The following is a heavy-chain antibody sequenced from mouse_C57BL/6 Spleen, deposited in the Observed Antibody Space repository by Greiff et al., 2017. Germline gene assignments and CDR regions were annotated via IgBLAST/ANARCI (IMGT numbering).Heavy chain of an antibody. CDR2: IYPGDGDT. CDR3: ARHYGSRDWYFDV. V-gene: IGHV1-80*01. CDR1: GYAFSSYW. J-gene: IGHJ1*03. D-gene: IGHD1-1*01. Sequence: VQLQQSGAELVKPGASVKISCKASGYAFSSYWMNWVKQRPGKGLEWIGQIYPGDGDTNYNGKFKGKAPLTADKSSSTAYMPLSRLTSEDSAVYFCARHYGSRDWYFDVWGTGTTVTVSS.